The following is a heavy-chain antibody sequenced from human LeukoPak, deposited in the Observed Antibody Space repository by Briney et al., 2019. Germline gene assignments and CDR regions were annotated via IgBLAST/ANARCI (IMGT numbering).Heavy chain of an antibody. J-gene: IGHJ4*02. V-gene: IGHV3-48*03. CDR1: GFTFSTYE. CDR3: ARFLTGSYRHIDY. Sequence: GGSLGLSCAASGFTFSTYEMNWVRQAPGKGLEWISYINSNANTIYYADSVKGRFTVSRDNAKNSLYLQMNSLRAEDTAVYYCARFLTGSYRHIDYWGQGTLVTVSS. D-gene: IGHD3-9*01. CDR2: INSNANTI.